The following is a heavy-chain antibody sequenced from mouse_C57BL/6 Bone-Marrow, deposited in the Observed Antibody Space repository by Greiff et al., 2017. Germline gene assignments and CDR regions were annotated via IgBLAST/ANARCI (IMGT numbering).Heavy chain of an antibody. CDR3: AGDWYFDV. Sequence: QVQLKPPGAELVRPGSSVQLSCKASCYTFTSYWMHWVKQRPIQGLEWIGNIDPSDSETHYNQKFKDKAPLTVDKSSSTAYMQLSSLTHEAAAVYYCAGDWYFDVGGTGTTVTVSS. CDR2: IDPSDSET. V-gene: IGHV1-52*01. J-gene: IGHJ1*03. CDR1: CYTFTSYW.